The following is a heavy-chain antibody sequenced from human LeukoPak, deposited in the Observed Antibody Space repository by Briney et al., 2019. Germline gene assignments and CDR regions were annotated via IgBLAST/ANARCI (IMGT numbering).Heavy chain of an antibody. CDR1: GYTFTGYY. D-gene: IGHD6-19*01. CDR3: ARDINAPYSGYSSGWYGY. CDR2: INPNSGGT. Sequence: ASVKVSCKASGYTFTGYYMHWVRQAPGQGLEWMGWINPNSGGTNYAQKFQGRVTMTRDTSISTAYMELSRLRSDDTAVYYCARDINAPYSGYSSGWYGYWGQGTLVTVSS. V-gene: IGHV1-2*02. J-gene: IGHJ4*02.